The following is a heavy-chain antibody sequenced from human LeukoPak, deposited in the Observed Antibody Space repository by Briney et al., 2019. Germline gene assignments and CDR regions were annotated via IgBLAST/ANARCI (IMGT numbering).Heavy chain of an antibody. D-gene: IGHD6-6*01. Sequence: GGSLRLSCAVSGFTFSGFWMSWSRQAPGKGLEWVASINSVGSEGYYADVVKGRFTISRDNAKNSLYLQINSLRAEDTAVYYCARSSYSSSSSVWGQGTMVTVSS. J-gene: IGHJ3*01. CDR3: ARSSYSSSSSV. CDR1: GFTFSGFW. CDR2: INSVGSEG. V-gene: IGHV3-7*03.